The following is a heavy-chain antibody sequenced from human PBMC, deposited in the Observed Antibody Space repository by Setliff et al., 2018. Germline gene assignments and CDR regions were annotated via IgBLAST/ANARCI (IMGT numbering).Heavy chain of an antibody. CDR2: IYIGGSA. J-gene: IGHJ6*03. CDR1: GGSISSYY. D-gene: IGHD6-19*01. V-gene: IGHV4-4*07. CDR3: AREQWLDPPGYYCMDA. Sequence: SETLSLTCTVSGGSISSYYWSWIRQPAGKGLEWIGHIYIGGSANYNPSLKSRVTMSIDTSKNQFSLKLNSVTAADMAVYYCAREQWLDPPGYYCMDAWAKGTTVTVSS.